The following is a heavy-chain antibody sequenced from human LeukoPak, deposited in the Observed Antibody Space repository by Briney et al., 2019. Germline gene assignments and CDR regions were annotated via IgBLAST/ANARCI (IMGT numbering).Heavy chain of an antibody. CDR3: ARHLSRGAFDI. CDR2: IYYYVGST. V-gene: IGHV4-39*01. J-gene: IGHJ3*02. CDR1: GGSISSSSYY. Sequence: SETLSLTCTVSGGSISSSSYYWGWIRQPPGRGLEWIGSIYYYVGSTYYNPSLRSRVTISVDTSKKQFSLKLSSVTAADTAVYYCARHLSRGAFDIWGQGTMVTVSS.